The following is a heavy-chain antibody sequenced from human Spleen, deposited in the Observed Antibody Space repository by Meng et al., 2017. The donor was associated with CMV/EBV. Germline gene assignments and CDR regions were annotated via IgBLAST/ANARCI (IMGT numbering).Heavy chain of an antibody. CDR2: INHSGST. D-gene: IGHD3-10*01. CDR1: GGFFSGYY. Sequence: QGQFQQWGAGLLKPSETPSLTCAVYGGFFSGYYWSWIRQPPGKGLEWIGEINHSGSTNYNPSLKSRVTISVDTSKNQFSLKLSSVTAADTAVYYCARGPQFGWYWGQGTLVTVSS. J-gene: IGHJ4*02. V-gene: IGHV4-34*01. CDR3: ARGPQFGWY.